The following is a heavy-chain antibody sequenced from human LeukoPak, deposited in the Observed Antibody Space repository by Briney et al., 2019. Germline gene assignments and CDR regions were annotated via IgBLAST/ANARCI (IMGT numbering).Heavy chain of an antibody. CDR1: GYIFTTYW. CDR2: IYPGDSDT. D-gene: IGHD5-24*01. V-gene: IGHV5-51*01. CDR3: ARPWLRDYWYFDL. Sequence: PGESLKISCQGSGYIFTTYWIAWVRQLPGKGLEWMGIIYPGDSDTRYSPSFQDQVTISADKSISTAYLQWSSLKASDTAMYYCARPWLRDYWYFDLWGRGTLVTVSS. J-gene: IGHJ2*01.